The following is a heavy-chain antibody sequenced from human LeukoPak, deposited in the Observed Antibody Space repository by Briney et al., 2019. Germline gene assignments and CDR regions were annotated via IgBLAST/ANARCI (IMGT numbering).Heavy chain of an antibody. CDR2: IYHSGST. D-gene: IGHD2-15*01. Sequence: PSETLSLTCAVSGYSIGSGYYWGWIRQPPGKGLEWIGTIYHSGSTYYNPSLKSRVTISVDTSKNQFSLKLSSVTAADTAVYYCASLCSGGSCYLESGWFDPWGQGTLVTVSS. CDR3: ASLCSGGSCYLESGWFDP. CDR1: GYSIGSGYY. V-gene: IGHV4-38-2*01. J-gene: IGHJ5*02.